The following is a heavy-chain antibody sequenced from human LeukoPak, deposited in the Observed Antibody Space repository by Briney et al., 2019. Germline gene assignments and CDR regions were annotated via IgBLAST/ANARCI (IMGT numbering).Heavy chain of an antibody. V-gene: IGHV1-8*01. CDR2: MNPNSGNT. D-gene: IGHD3-9*01. J-gene: IGHJ5*02. CDR3: ARGGYYDILTGYYRFDP. Sequence: ASVKVSCKASGYTFTSYDINWVRQATGQGLEWMGWMNPNSGNTGYAQKFQGRVTMTRNTSRSTAYMELSSLRSEDTAVYYCARGGYYDILTGYYRFDPWGQGTLVTVSS. CDR1: GYTFTSYD.